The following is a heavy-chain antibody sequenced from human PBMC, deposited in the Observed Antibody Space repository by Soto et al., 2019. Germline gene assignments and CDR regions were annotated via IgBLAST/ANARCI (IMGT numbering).Heavy chain of an antibody. J-gene: IGHJ4*02. V-gene: IGHV1-24*01. Sequence: ASLKVSCKVSGYTLTELSMHWVRQAPGKGLEWMGGFDPEDGETIYAQKFQGRVTMTEDTSTDTAYMELSSLRSEDTAVYYCATIPQNRLVGATISPSYWGQGTLVTVSS. CDR3: ATIPQNRLVGATISPSY. CDR2: FDPEDGET. CDR1: GYTLTELS. D-gene: IGHD1-26*01.